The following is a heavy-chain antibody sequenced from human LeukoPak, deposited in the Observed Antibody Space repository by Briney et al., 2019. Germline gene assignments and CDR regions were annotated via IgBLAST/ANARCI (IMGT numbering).Heavy chain of an antibody. CDR3: AKETQLA. CDR2: ISGSGGST. CDR1: GFTFSNHW. Sequence: GESLRLSCGASGFTFSNHWMTWVRQAPGKGLEWVSAISGSGGSTYYADSVKGRFTISRDNSKNTLYLQMNSLRAEDTAVYYCAKETQLAWGQGTLVTVSS. V-gene: IGHV3-23*01. J-gene: IGHJ5*02. D-gene: IGHD6-13*01.